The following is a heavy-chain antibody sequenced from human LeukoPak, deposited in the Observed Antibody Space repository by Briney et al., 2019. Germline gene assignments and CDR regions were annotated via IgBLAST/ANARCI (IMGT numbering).Heavy chain of an antibody. CDR3: ARHGIYGGDYLNLDY. CDR2: IYCSGST. CDR1: GGSISSYY. D-gene: IGHD4-17*01. V-gene: IGHV4-59*08. Sequence: PSETLSLTCTVSGGSISSYYWSWIRQPPGKGLEWIGYIYCSGSTNYNPSLKSRVTISVDTSKNQFSLKLSSVTAADTAVYYCARHGIYGGDYLNLDYWGQGTLVTVSS. J-gene: IGHJ4*02.